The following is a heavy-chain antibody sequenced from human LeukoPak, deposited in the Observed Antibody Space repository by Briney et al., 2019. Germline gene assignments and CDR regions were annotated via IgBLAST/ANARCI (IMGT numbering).Heavy chain of an antibody. CDR1: GFTFSSYW. CDR2: IKQDGSEK. V-gene: IGHV3-7*01. Sequence: PGGSLRLSCAASGFTFSSYWMSWVRPAPGKGREWVANIKQDGSEKYYVDSVKGRFTISRDNAKNSLYLQMNSMRAEDTAVYFCAREAWIWNYWGQGTLVSVSS. J-gene: IGHJ4*02. CDR3: AREAWIWNY. D-gene: IGHD5-12*01.